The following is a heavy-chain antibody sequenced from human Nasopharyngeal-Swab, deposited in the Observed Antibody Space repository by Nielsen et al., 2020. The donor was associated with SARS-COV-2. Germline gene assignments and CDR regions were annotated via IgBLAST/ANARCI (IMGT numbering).Heavy chain of an antibody. D-gene: IGHD6-19*01. Sequence: ASVKVSCKVSGYTLTELSMHWVRQAPGKGLEWMGGFDSEDGETTYAQKFQGRVTMTEDTSTDTAYMELSSLRSEDTAVYYCATGQQWLVQWFDPWGQGTLVTVSS. V-gene: IGHV1-24*01. J-gene: IGHJ5*02. CDR3: ATGQQWLVQWFDP. CDR2: FDSEDGET. CDR1: GYTLTELS.